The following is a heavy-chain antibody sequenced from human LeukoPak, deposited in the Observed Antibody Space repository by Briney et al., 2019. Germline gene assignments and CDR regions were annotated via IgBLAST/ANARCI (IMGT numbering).Heavy chain of an antibody. CDR2: ISSSGSTI. D-gene: IGHD4-17*01. Sequence: GGSLRLSCAASGFTFSSYEMNWVRQAPGKGLEWVSYISSSGSTIYYADSVKGRFTISRDNAKNSLFLQMNSLRAEDTAMYYCVTETTVTGWGYWGQGTLVTVSS. CDR1: GFTFSSYE. V-gene: IGHV3-48*03. J-gene: IGHJ4*02. CDR3: VTETTVTGWGY.